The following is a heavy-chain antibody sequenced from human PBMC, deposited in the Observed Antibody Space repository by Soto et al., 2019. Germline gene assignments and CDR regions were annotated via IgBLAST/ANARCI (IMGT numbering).Heavy chain of an antibody. CDR3: TTGSVEGI. V-gene: IGHV3-15*07. D-gene: IGHD2-15*01. CDR2: IKTSAGGGAT. Sequence: EVQLVESAGGLVKPGGFLRLSCVASGFSFNEAWMNWVRQAPGQGLEWVGRIKTSAGGGATNYAAPVQGRFTISRDDSKNTLYLHMNSLRTEDTAIYYCTTGSVEGIWGQGTTVIVSS. CDR1: GFSFNEAW. J-gene: IGHJ6*02.